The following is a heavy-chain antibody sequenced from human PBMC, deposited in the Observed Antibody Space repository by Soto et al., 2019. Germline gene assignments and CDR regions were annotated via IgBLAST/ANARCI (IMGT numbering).Heavy chain of an antibody. CDR2: IYYSGST. CDR3: ARHREAGFDP. CDR1: GGSISSSSYY. J-gene: IGHJ5*02. V-gene: IGHV4-39*01. D-gene: IGHD1-26*01. Sequence: PSETLSLTCTVSGGSISSSSYYWGWIRQPPGKGLEWIGSIYYSGSTYYNPSLKSRVTISVDTSKNQFSLKLSSVTAADTAVYYCARHREAGFDPWGQGTLVTVSS.